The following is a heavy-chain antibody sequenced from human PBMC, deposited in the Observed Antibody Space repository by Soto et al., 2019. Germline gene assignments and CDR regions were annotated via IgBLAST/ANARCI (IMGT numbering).Heavy chain of an antibody. D-gene: IGHD4-17*01. CDR1: GFTFNTYS. Sequence: QVQLEESGGGVVQPGRSLRLSCEASGFTFNTYSMHLVRQPPGKGLEWLAAIWYDGTQKYYADSVKGRFIISRDNSKKTLYLEMNSLRAEDTVVYYCARAGGTTVTGLWHFDSWGQGTLVTVSS. J-gene: IGHJ4*02. V-gene: IGHV3-33*01. CDR3: ARAGGTTVTGLWHFDS. CDR2: IWYDGTQK.